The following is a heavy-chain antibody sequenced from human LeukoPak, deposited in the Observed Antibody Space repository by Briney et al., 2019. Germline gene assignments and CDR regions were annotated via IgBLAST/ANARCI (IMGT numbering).Heavy chain of an antibody. V-gene: IGHV4-39*07. D-gene: IGHD5-24*01. CDR3: ARGLVEMATIGSYYFDY. CDR2: IYYSGST. Sequence: SETLSLTCTVSGGSISSSSYYWGWIRQPPGKGLEWIGSIYYSGSTYYNPSLKSRVTISVDTSKNQFSLKLSSVTAADTAVYYCARGLVEMATIGSYYFDYWGQGTLVTVSS. CDR1: GGSISSSSYY. J-gene: IGHJ4*02.